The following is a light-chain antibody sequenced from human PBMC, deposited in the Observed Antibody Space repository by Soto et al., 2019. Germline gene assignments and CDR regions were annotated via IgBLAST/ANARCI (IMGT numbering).Light chain of an antibody. Sequence: EIVMTQSPATLSVSLGERATLSFMASQSVSSNLAWYQQKPGQAPRLLIYGASTRATGIPARFSGSGSGTEFTLTISSLQSEDFAVYYRQQYNNWPPSTCGQGTRREIK. CDR1: QSVSSN. CDR2: GAS. V-gene: IGKV3-15*01. J-gene: IGKJ5*01. CDR3: QQYNNWPPST.